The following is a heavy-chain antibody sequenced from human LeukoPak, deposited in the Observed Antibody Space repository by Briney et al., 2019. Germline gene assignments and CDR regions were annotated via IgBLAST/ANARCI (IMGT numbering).Heavy chain of an antibody. D-gene: IGHD5-18*01. J-gene: IGHJ4*02. CDR2: LFDSVNT. CDR3: ATLKRGDIYGYFDF. Sequence: SETLSLTCTVSGGSISSHYWSWVRQPPGKGLEWIGYLFDSVNTKDNPSFTSRITLSADTSKNQFSLRLRFLTAADTAVYYRATLKRGDIYGYFDFWGQGIKVTVSS. CDR1: GGSISSHY. V-gene: IGHV4-59*11.